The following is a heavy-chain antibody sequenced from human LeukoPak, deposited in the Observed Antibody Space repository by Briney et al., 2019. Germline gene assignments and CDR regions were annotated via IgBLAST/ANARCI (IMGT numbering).Heavy chain of an antibody. D-gene: IGHD1-1*01. J-gene: IGHJ2*01. V-gene: IGHV4-39*01. CDR1: GGSISSSTYY. CDR2: IYYSGST. CDR3: ARHGRMGLTHWYFDL. Sequence: PSETLSLTCTASGGSISSSTYYWDWVRQPPGKGLEWIGSIYYSGSTYYNPSLKSRVTISVDTSKNQFSLKLSSVTAADTAVYYCARHGRMGLTHWYFDLWGRGTLVTVSS.